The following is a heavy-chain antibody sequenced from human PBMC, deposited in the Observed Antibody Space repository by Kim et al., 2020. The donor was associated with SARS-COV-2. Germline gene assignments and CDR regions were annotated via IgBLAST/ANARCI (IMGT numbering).Heavy chain of an antibody. Sequence: ASVKVSCKVSGDTLTELSMHWVRQAPGKGLEWMGVIHPEGGETVHARKFQARVTMTADTSTDTAYMELSSLRSEDTAVYYCARGFAMDVWGQGTTVTVS. J-gene: IGHJ6*02. V-gene: IGHV1-24*01. CDR2: IHPEGGET. CDR3: ARGFAMDV. CDR1: GDTLTELS.